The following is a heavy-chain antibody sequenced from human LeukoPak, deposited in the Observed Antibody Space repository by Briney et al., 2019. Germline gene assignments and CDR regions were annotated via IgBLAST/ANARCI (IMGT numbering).Heavy chain of an antibody. CDR3: ARGAHPDKPIRYYYDSSGYYKADYYYYMDV. D-gene: IGHD3-22*01. V-gene: IGHV4-38-2*02. J-gene: IGHJ6*03. Sequence: SETLSLTCTVSGYSISSGYYWGRIRHPPGPGLEWIGRIYHSGSTYYNPSLTSRVTISVDTSKNQFSLKLSSVTAADTAVYYCARGAHPDKPIRYYYDSSGYYKADYYYYMDVWGKGTTVTISS. CDR2: IYHSGST. CDR1: GYSISSGYY.